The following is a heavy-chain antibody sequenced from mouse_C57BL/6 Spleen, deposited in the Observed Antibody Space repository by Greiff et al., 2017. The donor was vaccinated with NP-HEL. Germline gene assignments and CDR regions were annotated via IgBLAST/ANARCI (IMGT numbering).Heavy chain of an antibody. CDR3: ARSPHYYGSSYAMDY. CDR2: IYPGDGDT. J-gene: IGHJ4*01. V-gene: IGHV1-82*01. CDR1: GYAFSSSW. Sequence: QVQLQQSGPELVKPGASVKISCKASGYAFSSSWMNWVKQRPGKGLEWIGRIYPGDGDTNYNGKFKGKATLTADKSSSTAYMQLSSLTSEDSAVYFCARSPHYYGSSYAMDYWGQGTSVTVSS. D-gene: IGHD1-1*01.